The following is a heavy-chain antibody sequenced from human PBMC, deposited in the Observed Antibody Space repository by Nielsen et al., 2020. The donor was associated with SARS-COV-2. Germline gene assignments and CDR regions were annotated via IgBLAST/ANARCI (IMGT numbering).Heavy chain of an antibody. Sequence: SETLSLTCTVSGGSISSSSYYWGWIRQPPGKGLEWIGSIYYSGSTYYNPSLKSRVTISVDTSKNQFSLKLSSVTAADTAVYYCARGGPYSSSFFDYWGQGTLVTVSS. CDR2: IYYSGST. V-gene: IGHV4-39*01. J-gene: IGHJ4*02. D-gene: IGHD6-6*01. CDR1: GGSISSSSYY. CDR3: ARGGPYSSSFFDY.